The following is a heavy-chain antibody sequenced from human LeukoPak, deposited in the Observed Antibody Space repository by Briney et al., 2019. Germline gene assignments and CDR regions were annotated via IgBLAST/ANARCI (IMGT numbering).Heavy chain of an antibody. J-gene: IGHJ2*01. CDR1: GYTFTDNY. V-gene: IGHV1-18*04. CDR3: ARDHGGKVDRYFDL. CDR2: ISAYKGNT. Sequence: ASVKVSCRASGYTFTDNYFHWVRQAPGQGLELMGWISAYKGNTNYAQKFQGRVTMTTDTSTSTAYMELRSLRSDDTAVYYCARDHGGKVDRYFDLWGRGTLVTVSS. D-gene: IGHD2-15*01.